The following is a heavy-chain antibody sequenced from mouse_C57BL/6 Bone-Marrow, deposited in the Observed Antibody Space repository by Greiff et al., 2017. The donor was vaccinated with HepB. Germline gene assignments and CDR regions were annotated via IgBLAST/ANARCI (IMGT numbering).Heavy chain of an antibody. CDR2: IDPSDSYT. D-gene: IGHD2-5*01. CDR1: GYTFTSYW. CDR3: AREGYSNYGFAY. Sequence: QVQLQQSGAELVRPGTSVKLSCKASGYTFTSYWMHWVKQRPGQGLEWIGVIDPSDSYTNYNQKFKGKATLTVDTSSSTAYMQLSSLTSEDSAVYYCAREGYSNYGFAYWGQGTLVTVSA. V-gene: IGHV1-59*01. J-gene: IGHJ3*01.